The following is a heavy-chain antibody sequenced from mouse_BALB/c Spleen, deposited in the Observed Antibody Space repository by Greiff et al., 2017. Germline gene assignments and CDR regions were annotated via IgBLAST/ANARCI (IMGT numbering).Heavy chain of an antibody. CDR1: GFTFSSFG. V-gene: IGHV5-17*02. CDR3: ARFSMGGYYFDY. J-gene: IGHJ2*01. Sequence: EVKLVESGGGLVQPGGSRKLSCAASGFTFSSFGMHWVRQAPEKGLEWVAYISSGSSTIYYADTVKGRFTISRDNPKNTLFLQMTSLRSEDTAMYYCARFSMGGYYFDYWGQGTTLTVSS. CDR2: ISSGSSTI.